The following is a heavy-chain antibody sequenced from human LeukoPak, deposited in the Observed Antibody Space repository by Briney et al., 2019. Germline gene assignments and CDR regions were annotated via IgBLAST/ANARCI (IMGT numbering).Heavy chain of an antibody. CDR3: ARARKGYYFDY. CDR2: ISNTGNNN. V-gene: IGHV3-11*04. D-gene: IGHD1-14*01. CDR1: GFTFSDNY. Sequence: GGSLRLSCAASGFTFSDNYMIWIRQAPGKGLEWISYISNTGNNNYYAGSVKGRFTISRDNAKSSLSLQMNSLRAEDTAVYYCARARKGYYFDYWGQGTVVTVSS. J-gene: IGHJ4*02.